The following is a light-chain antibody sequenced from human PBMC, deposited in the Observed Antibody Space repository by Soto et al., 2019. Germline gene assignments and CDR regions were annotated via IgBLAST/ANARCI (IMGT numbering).Light chain of an antibody. Sequence: QSALTQAASVSGSPGQSITISCTGTSGDVGGYNYVSWYQQHPGKVPKLMIYDVSDRPSGVSNRFPGSNSGNTASLTISGLQTEDEADYYCSSYTSSNTHAFGTGTKLTVL. CDR2: DVS. CDR1: SGDVGGYNY. CDR3: SSYTSSNTHA. V-gene: IGLV2-14*03. J-gene: IGLJ1*01.